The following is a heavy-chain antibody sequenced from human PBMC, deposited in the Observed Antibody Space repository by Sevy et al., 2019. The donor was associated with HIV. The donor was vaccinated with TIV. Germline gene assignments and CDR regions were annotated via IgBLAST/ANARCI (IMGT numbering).Heavy chain of an antibody. J-gene: IGHJ4*02. V-gene: IGHV3-7*01. Sequence: GGSLRLSCAASGFSFSNYWMHWVRQAPGKGLEWVANIKQDESERYYVASVKGRFTISRDNAKNSVYLGMNSLRPDDTAIYYCAKGNSGSFDYWCQGTLVTVSS. CDR1: GFSFSNYW. CDR3: AKGNSGSFDY. D-gene: IGHD3-10*01. CDR2: IKQDESER.